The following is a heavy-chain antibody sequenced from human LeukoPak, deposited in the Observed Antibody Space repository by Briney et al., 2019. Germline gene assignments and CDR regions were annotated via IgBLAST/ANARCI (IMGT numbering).Heavy chain of an antibody. Sequence: ASVKVSCKTSGYTFTGYSMHWVRQAPGQGLEWMGWIDPNSGDTKYELKFQGRVIMTRDTSVSTASMEVSRLRSDDTAVYYCARGRGSGALDFWGQGTLLTVSS. CDR1: GYTFTGYS. CDR2: IDPNSGDT. V-gene: IGHV1-2*02. D-gene: IGHD6-25*01. CDR3: ARGRGSGALDF. J-gene: IGHJ4*02.